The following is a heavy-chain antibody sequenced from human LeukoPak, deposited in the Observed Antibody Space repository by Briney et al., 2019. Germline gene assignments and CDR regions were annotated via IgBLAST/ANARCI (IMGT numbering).Heavy chain of an antibody. CDR3: ARDLGH. V-gene: IGHV3-48*02. CDR1: GFTFSNYD. J-gene: IGHJ1*01. Sequence: RRSLRLSCAASGFTFSNYDMNWVRQAPGRGLEWISYISSSSTIYNADSVKGRFTIFRDNAKNSLYLQMNSLRDEDTAMYYCARDLGHWGQGTLVTVSS. CDR2: ISSSSTI.